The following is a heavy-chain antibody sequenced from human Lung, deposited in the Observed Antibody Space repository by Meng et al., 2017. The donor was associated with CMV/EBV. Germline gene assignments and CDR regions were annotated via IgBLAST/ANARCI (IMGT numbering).Heavy chain of an antibody. J-gene: IGHJ1*01. CDR1: GDSITNHYW. V-gene: IGHV4-4*03. Sequence: QVPLGESGPALVKPPETLSLTRAVSGDSITNHYWWAWVRQPPGKGLEWIGEIPHRGSSAYNPSLKSRVSMSIDKSKNQFSLKLTSVTAADTAVYHCLRRSGGSVWGQGTLVTVSS. D-gene: IGHD3-10*01. CDR2: IPHRGSS. CDR3: LRRSGGSV.